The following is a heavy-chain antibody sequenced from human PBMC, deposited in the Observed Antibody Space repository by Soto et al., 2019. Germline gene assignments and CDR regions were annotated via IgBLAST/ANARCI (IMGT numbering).Heavy chain of an antibody. Sequence: QVQLQESGPGLVKPSGTLSLTCAVSGGSISSSNWWSWVRQPPGRGREWIGEIYHSGSTNYNPSRKSRVTISVDKSQNQFSLKLSSVTAADTAVYYCARTFSDCSGYHFHYWGQGTLVTVSS. V-gene: IGHV4-4*02. D-gene: IGHD3-22*01. CDR3: ARTFSDCSGYHFHY. CDR1: GGSISSSNW. CDR2: IYHSGST. J-gene: IGHJ4*02.